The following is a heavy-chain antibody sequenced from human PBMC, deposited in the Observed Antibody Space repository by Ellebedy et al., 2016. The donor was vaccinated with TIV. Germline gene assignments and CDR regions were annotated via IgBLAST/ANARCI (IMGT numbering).Heavy chain of an antibody. J-gene: IGHJ2*01. Sequence: GESLKISCKGSGYNFTTYWIGWVRQMPGKGLEWLGIIYPGDSDTRYRPSFQGQVTISADKSISIGYLQWSSLKASDTAMYYCARGSNWGFNWYFDLWGRGTLVTVSS. CDR2: IYPGDSDT. D-gene: IGHD7-27*01. CDR3: ARGSNWGFNWYFDL. V-gene: IGHV5-51*01. CDR1: GYNFTTYW.